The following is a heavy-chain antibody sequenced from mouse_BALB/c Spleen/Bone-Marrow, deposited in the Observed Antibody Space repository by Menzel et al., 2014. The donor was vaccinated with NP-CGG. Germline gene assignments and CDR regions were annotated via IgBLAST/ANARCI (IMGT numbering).Heavy chain of an antibody. V-gene: IGHV7-3*02. CDR1: GFTFTDYY. CDR3: ARDKGRVFFDY. CDR2: INKANGYTT. J-gene: IGHJ2*01. Sequence: EVKVVESGGGLVQPGGSLRLSCATSGFTFTDYYMNWVRQPPGKALEWLGFINKANGYTTEYSASVKGRFTISRDNSQNILYLQMNTLRAEDSATYYCARDKGRVFFDYWGQGTTLTVSS.